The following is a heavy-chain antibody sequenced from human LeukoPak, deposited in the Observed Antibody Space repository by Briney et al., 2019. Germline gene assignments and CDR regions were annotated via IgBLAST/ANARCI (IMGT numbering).Heavy chain of an antibody. J-gene: IGHJ4*02. CDR1: GFNFKDYD. Sequence: GGSLRLSCAASGFNFKDYDMTWVRQAPGKGLEWVASISARGVSTNYADSVRGRFTISRDNSNRVVYLRMNSLRTEDTAVYYCARSINYSNYLLAFWGQGTRVIVSS. CDR3: ARSINYSNYLLAF. CDR2: ISARGVST. D-gene: IGHD4-11*01. V-gene: IGHV3-23*01.